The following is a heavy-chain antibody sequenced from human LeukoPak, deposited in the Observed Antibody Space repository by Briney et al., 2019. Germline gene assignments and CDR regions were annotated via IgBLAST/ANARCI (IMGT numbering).Heavy chain of an antibody. Sequence: GGTLRLSCAASGFIFSSYSMNWVRQAPGKGLEWVSYISSSSSSIYYADAVKSRITISRDNAKNSLYLQMNSLRAEDTAVYYCARVYRRYFDYWGQGTLVTVSS. CDR3: ARVYRRYFDY. V-gene: IGHV3-48*01. D-gene: IGHD1-14*01. J-gene: IGHJ4*02. CDR2: ISSSSSSI. CDR1: GFIFSSYS.